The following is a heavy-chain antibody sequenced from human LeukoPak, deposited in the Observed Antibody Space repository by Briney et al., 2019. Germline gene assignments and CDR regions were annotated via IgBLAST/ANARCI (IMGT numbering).Heavy chain of an antibody. Sequence: GGSLRLSRTASGFTFSSYTMSWVRQAPGKGLKWVSTITTGGPNTYYADSVKGRFTVSRDDSKNTLYLQMNSLRAEDTAVYYCAKDGGLWVSAHWGDSWGRGTLVTVSS. CDR2: ITTGGPNT. J-gene: IGHJ4*02. D-gene: IGHD7-27*01. V-gene: IGHV3-23*01. CDR1: GFTFSSYT. CDR3: AKDGGLWVSAHWGDS.